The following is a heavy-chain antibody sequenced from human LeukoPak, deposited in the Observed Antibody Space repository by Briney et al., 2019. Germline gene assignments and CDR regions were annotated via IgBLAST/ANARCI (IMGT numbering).Heavy chain of an antibody. J-gene: IGHJ3*02. CDR2: IYYSGST. D-gene: IGHD6-6*01. CDR3: ARQGIAARDAFDI. Sequence: SETLSLTCTVSGGSISSSSYYWGWIRQPPGKGLEWIRSIYYSGSTYYNPSLKSRVTISVDTSKNQFSLKLSSVTAADTAVYYCARQGIAARDAFDIWGQGTMVTVSS. CDR1: GGSISSSSYY. V-gene: IGHV4-39*01.